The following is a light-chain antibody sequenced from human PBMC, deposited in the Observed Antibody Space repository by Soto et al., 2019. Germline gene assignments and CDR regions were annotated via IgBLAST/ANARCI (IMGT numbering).Light chain of an antibody. CDR2: EVS. Sequence: QSALTQPPSASGSPGQSVIISCTGTSSDVGDYNYVSWYQQHPGKAPKLMIYEVSKRPSGVPDRFSGSKSGNTASLTVSGLHAEDEADYYCSSYAGSNNWVFGGGTKLTVL. CDR3: SSYAGSNNWV. J-gene: IGLJ3*02. CDR1: SSDVGDYNY. V-gene: IGLV2-8*01.